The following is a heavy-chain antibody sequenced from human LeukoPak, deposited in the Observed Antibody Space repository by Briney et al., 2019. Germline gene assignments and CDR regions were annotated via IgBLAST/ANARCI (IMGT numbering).Heavy chain of an antibody. V-gene: IGHV4-34*01. J-gene: IGHJ3*02. D-gene: IGHD3-10*01. Sequence: ASETLSLTCAVYGGSFSGYYWSWIRQPPGKGLEWIGEINHSGSTNYNPSLKSRVTISVDTSKNQFSLKLSSVTAADTAVYYCASGLLWFGGGHDAFDIWGQGTMVTVSS. CDR3: ASGLLWFGGGHDAFDI. CDR1: GGSFSGYY. CDR2: INHSGST.